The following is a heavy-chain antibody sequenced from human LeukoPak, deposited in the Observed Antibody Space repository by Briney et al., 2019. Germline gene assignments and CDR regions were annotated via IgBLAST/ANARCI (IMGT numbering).Heavy chain of an antibody. J-gene: IGHJ4*02. Sequence: SVKVSCKASGGTFSSYAISWVRQAPGQGLEWMGGIIPIFGTANYAQKFQGRVTITADESTSPAYMELSSLRSEDTAVYYCASSSYSSSWFMGADYWGQGTLVTVSS. V-gene: IGHV1-69*13. CDR3: ASSSYSSSWFMGADY. CDR2: IIPIFGTA. D-gene: IGHD6-13*01. CDR1: GGTFSSYA.